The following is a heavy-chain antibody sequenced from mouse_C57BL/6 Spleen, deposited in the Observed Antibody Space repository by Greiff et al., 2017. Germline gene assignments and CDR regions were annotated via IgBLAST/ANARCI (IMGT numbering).Heavy chain of an antibody. V-gene: IGHV1-15*01. CDR2: IDPETGGT. CDR3: TRGYYSKRYYFDY. Sequence: QVQLQQSGAELVRPGASVTLSCKASGYTFTDYEMHWVKQRPVHGLEWIGAIDPETGGTAYNQKFKGKAILTADKSSSTAYMELRSLTSEDSAVYYCTRGYYSKRYYFDYWGQGTTLTVSS. CDR1: GYTFTDYE. J-gene: IGHJ2*01. D-gene: IGHD2-5*01.